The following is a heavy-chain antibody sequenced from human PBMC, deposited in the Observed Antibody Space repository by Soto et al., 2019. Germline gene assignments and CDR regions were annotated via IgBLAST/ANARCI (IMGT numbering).Heavy chain of an antibody. D-gene: IGHD2-15*01. CDR2: IYHGGTT. CDR1: DASITSTRHY. V-gene: IGHV4-39*01. Sequence: SETLSLTCTVSDASITSTRHYWVWIRQPPGKGLDWIGSIYHGGTTYYNPSLKTRVTISVDTSKNQFSLRLRSVTAADTAVYFCARLVARHGNSTGWFDPWGQGALVTVS. J-gene: IGHJ5*02. CDR3: ARLVARHGNSTGWFDP.